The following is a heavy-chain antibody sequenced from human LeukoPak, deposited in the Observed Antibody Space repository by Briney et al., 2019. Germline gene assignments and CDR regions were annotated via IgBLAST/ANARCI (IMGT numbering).Heavy chain of an antibody. CDR2: ISAYNCNT. CDR1: GYTFTSYG. V-gene: IGHV1-18*01. Sequence: ASVNVSCKASGYTFTSYGISWVRQAPGQGLEWMGWISAYNCNTNYAQKLQGRVTMTTDTSTSTAYMELRSLRSDDTAVYYCTIAADEYFQHWGQGTLVTVSS. J-gene: IGHJ1*01. CDR3: TIAADEYFQH. D-gene: IGHD6-25*01.